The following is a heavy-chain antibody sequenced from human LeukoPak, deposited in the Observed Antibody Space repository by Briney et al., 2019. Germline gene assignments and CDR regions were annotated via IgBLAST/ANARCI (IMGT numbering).Heavy chain of an antibody. CDR2: IKKDGSEK. D-gene: IGHD5-18*01. CDR1: GFTFSSYW. Sequence: GSLRLSCAASGFTFSSYWMSWVRQAPGKGLEWVANIKKDGSEKYYVDSVKGRFTISRDNAKNSLYLQMNSLRAEDTAVYYCASSSLGYSYGRKKRDDAFDIWGQGTMVTVSS. J-gene: IGHJ3*02. CDR3: ASSSLGYSYGRKKRDDAFDI. V-gene: IGHV3-7*01.